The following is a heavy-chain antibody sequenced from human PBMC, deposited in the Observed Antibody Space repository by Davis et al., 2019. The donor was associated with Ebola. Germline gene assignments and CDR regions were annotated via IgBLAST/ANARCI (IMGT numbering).Heavy chain of an antibody. CDR3: ARHGRIAGYYYYGMDV. CDR2: IDPSDSYT. V-gene: IGHV5-10-1*01. D-gene: IGHD6-6*01. CDR1: GYSFTSSW. Sequence: GESLKISCKGSGYSFTSSWISWVRQMPGKGLEWMGRIDPSDSYTNYSPSFQGHVTISADKSISTAYLQWSSLKASDTAMYYCARHGRIAGYYYYGMDVWGQGTTVTVSS. J-gene: IGHJ6*02.